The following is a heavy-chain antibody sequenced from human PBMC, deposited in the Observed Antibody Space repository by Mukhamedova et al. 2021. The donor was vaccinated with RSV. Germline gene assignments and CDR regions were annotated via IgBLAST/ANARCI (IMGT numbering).Heavy chain of an antibody. CDR3: AKLPVVTSWDAY. CDR2: SSGINA. D-gene: IGHD4-23*01. V-gene: IGHV3-23*05. J-gene: IGHJ4*02. Sequence: SSGINAEYMGSVKGRFTISRDNSKNMLYLQLNSLGAEDTAVYYCAKLPVVTSWDAYWGQGVPVTVSS.